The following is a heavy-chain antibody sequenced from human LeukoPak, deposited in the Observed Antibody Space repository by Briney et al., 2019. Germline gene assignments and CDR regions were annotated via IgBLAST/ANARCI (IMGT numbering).Heavy chain of an antibody. D-gene: IGHD3-22*01. J-gene: IGHJ3*02. Sequence: SETLSLTCTVSGGSISRYYWSWIRHPPWKGLAWIGYVYSSGSTNYNPSLKSRVTISVDTSKKQFSLKLSSVTAADTAVYYCAREIHDYYDSSGYYSWLGAFDIWGQGTMVTVSS. CDR3: AREIHDYYDSSGYYSWLGAFDI. V-gene: IGHV4-59*12. CDR2: VYSSGST. CDR1: GGSISRYY.